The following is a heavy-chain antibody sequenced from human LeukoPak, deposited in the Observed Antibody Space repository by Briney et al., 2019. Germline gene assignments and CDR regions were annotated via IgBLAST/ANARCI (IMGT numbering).Heavy chain of an antibody. V-gene: IGHV4-34*01. Sequence: PSETLSLTCAVYGGSFSGYYWSWIRQPPGKGLEWIGEINHSGSTNYNPSLKSRVTISADTSKNQFSLKLSSVTAADTAVYYCARGPSPDYWGQGTLVTVSS. CDR1: GGSFSGYY. CDR2: INHSGST. CDR3: ARGPSPDY. J-gene: IGHJ4*02.